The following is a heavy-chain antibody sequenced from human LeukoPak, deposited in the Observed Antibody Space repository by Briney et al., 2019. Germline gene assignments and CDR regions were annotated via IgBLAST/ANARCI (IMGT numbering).Heavy chain of an antibody. CDR2: IYYSGST. CDR3: ARQYRATGYFDY. D-gene: IGHD2-2*01. J-gene: IGHJ4*02. V-gene: IGHV4-39*01. Sequence: SETLSLTCTVSGGSISSGGYYWSWIRQHPGKGLEWIGYIYYSGSTYYNPSLKSRVTISVDTSKNQFSLKLSSVTAADTAVYYCARQYRATGYFDYWGQGTLVTVSS. CDR1: GGSISSGGYY.